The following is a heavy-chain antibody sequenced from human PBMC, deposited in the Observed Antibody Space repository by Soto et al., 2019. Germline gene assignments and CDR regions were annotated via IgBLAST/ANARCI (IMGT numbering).Heavy chain of an antibody. Sequence: SVKVSCKASGGTFSSYAISWVRQAPGQGLEWMGGIIPIFGTANYAQQFQGRVTITADESTSTAYMELSRLRSEDTAVYYCATDAPPAGYCTNGVCYTPFLPEVWGQGTTVTVSS. V-gene: IGHV1-69*13. CDR3: ATDAPPAGYCTNGVCYTPFLPEV. J-gene: IGHJ6*02. CDR2: IIPIFGTA. CDR1: GGTFSSYA. D-gene: IGHD2-8*01.